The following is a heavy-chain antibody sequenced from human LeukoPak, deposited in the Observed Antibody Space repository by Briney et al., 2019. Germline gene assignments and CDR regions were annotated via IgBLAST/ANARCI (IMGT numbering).Heavy chain of an antibody. CDR1: GYTFTSYH. CDR3: ARTTSLTASGYDY. CDR2: MNPYSGDR. V-gene: IGHV1-8*03. D-gene: IGHD4-17*01. J-gene: IGHJ4*02. Sequence: ASVKVSCKTAGYTFTSYHINWVRQANGPGLEWMGWMNPYSGDRGYAQKFQGRVTITSDTSISTAYMELSSLRSEDTAVYFCARTTSLTASGYDYWGQGTLVTVSS.